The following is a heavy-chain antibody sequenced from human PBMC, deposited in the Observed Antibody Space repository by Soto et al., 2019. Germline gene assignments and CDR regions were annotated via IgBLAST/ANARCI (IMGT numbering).Heavy chain of an antibody. CDR3: AREGYCSGGSCYSGYYYGMDV. CDR2: IYYSRST. Sequence: TLSLTCTVSGGSLNSRGYYWGWIRQHPGKGLEWIGYIYYSRSTYYNPSLKSRVTISVDTSKNQFSLKLSSVTAADTAVYYCAREGYCSGGSCYSGYYYGMDVWGQGTTVTGSS. V-gene: IGHV4-31*03. D-gene: IGHD2-15*01. CDR1: GGSLNSRGYY. J-gene: IGHJ6*02.